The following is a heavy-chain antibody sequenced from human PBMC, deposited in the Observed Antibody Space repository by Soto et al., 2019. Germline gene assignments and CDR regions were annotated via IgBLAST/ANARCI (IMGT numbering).Heavy chain of an antibody. Sequence: QVQLQESGPGLVKPSQTLSLTCTVSGDSISSGGYYWSWIRQHPGNGLEWIGYIYDNGGAYYSPSIKGRVVISVDRSENQFSLRLSSVTAADTAVYYCARVKGGTTRRAFDSWGQGTLVTVSS. CDR3: ARVKGGTTRRAFDS. J-gene: IGHJ4*02. CDR1: GDSISSGGYY. V-gene: IGHV4-31*03. D-gene: IGHD1-7*01. CDR2: IYDNGGA.